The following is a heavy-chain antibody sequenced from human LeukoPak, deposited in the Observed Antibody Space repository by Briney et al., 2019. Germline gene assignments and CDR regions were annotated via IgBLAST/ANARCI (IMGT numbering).Heavy chain of an antibody. V-gene: IGHV3-23*01. D-gene: IGHD3-22*01. CDR1: GFPFSNYA. J-gene: IGHJ4*02. CDR3: ARRYYGSATYRLPYDY. CDR2: IDGSGGST. Sequence: GGSLRLSGAVSGFPFSNYAMSWVRQAPGKGLEWVSVIDGSGGSTNYADSVKGRFTISRDNSKNTVYLQMSSLRAEDTAVYYCARRYYGSATYRLPYDYWGQGXLVTVSS.